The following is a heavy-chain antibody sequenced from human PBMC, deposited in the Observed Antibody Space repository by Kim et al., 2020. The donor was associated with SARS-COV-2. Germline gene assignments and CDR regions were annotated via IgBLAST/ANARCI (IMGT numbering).Heavy chain of an antibody. J-gene: IGHJ4*02. D-gene: IGHD2-2*01. CDR3: ARDLVVVPAASGFDY. Sequence: QTCQGRVTMTRDTSTSTVYMELSSLRSEDTAGYYCARDLVVVPAASGFDYWGQGTLVTVSS. V-gene: IGHV1-46*01.